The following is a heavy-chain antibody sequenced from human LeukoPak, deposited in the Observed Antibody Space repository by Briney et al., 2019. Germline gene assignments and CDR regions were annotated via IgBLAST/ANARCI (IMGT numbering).Heavy chain of an antibody. CDR2: ISYDGSNK. D-gene: IGHD6-19*01. CDR3: ARAPSPSSGLLYWYFDL. V-gene: IGHV3-30*03. CDR1: AFIFSGHW. Sequence: GGSLRLSCEGSAFIFSGHWMNWVRQTPGKGLEWVAVISYDGSNKYYADSVKGRFTISRDNSKNTLYLQMNSLRAEDTAVYYCARAPSPSSGLLYWYFDLWGRGTLVTVSS. J-gene: IGHJ2*01.